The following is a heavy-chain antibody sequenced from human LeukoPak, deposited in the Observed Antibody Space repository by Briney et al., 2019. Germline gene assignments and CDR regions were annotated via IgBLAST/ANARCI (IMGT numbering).Heavy chain of an antibody. Sequence: GSVKVSCKASGYTFTGYYMHWVRQAPGQGLEWMGWINPNSGGTNYAQKFQGRVTMTRDTSISTAYMEVSRLRSADTAVDFCERGGDFDYWGQGTLVTVSS. J-gene: IGHJ4*02. V-gene: IGHV1-2*02. CDR1: GYTFTGYY. CDR2: INPNSGGT. D-gene: IGHD3-16*01. CDR3: ERGGDFDY.